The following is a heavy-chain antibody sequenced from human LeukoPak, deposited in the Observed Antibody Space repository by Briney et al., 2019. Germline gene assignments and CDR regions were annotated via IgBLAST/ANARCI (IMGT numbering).Heavy chain of an antibody. CDR2: INPSGGST. Sequence: GASVKVSCKASGYTFTGYYMHWVRQAPGQGLEWMGRINPSGGSTSYAQKFQGRVTMTRDTSTSTAYMELSSLRSEDTAVYYCTKTYYYDSSGYWVWGQGTLVTVSS. V-gene: IGHV1-46*03. CDR3: TKTYYYDSSGYWV. J-gene: IGHJ4*02. CDR1: GYTFTGYY. D-gene: IGHD3-22*01.